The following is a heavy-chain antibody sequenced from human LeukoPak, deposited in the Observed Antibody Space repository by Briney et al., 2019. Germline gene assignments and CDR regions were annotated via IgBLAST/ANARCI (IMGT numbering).Heavy chain of an antibody. CDR3: AKPYDSSGYYLTDY. D-gene: IGHD3-22*01. V-gene: IGHV3-23*01. CDR1: GFTFSSYA. Sequence: HPGGSLRLSCAASGFTFSSYAMSWVRQAPGKGLEWVSAISGSGGSTYYADSVKGRFTISRDNSKNTLYLQMNSLRAEDTAVYYFAKPYDSSGYYLTDYWGQGTLVTVSS. J-gene: IGHJ4*02. CDR2: ISGSGGST.